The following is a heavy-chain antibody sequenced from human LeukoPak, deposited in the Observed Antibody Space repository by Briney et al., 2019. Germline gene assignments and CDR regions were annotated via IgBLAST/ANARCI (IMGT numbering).Heavy chain of an antibody. CDR1: GGSISSGSYY. J-gene: IGHJ4*02. CDR3: AGEQDIVVVPAATYFDY. D-gene: IGHD2-2*01. CDR2: IYTSGST. Sequence: SQTLSLTYTVSGGSISSGSYYWSWIRQPAGKGLEWIGRIYTSGSTNYNPSLKSRVTISVDTSKNQFSLKLSSVTAADTAVYYCAGEQDIVVVPAATYFDYWGQGTLVTASS. V-gene: IGHV4-61*02.